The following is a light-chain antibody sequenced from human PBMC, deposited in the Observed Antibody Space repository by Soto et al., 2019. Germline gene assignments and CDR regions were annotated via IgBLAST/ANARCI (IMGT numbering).Light chain of an antibody. V-gene: IGKV3-20*01. CDR2: GTS. CDR1: QSFSSSY. Sequence: EVVLTQSAVALSLSPLERATLSCIASQSFSSSYLAWYQQKPGQAPRLLIYGTSSRATGIPDRFSGSGSGTDFTLTISRLEPEDFAVYYCQQYGSSSWTFGQGTKVDIK. J-gene: IGKJ1*01. CDR3: QQYGSSSWT.